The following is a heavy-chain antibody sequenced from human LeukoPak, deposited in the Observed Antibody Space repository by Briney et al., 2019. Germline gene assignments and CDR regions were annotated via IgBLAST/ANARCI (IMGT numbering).Heavy chain of an antibody. V-gene: IGHV3-21*01. CDR3: ARLTGYSSGQDHGMDV. J-gene: IGHJ6*02. CDR2: ISSSSSYI. CDR1: GFTFSSYS. D-gene: IGHD6-19*01. Sequence: PGGSLRLSCAASGFTFSSYSMNWVRQAPGKGLEWVSSISSSSSYIYYADSVKGRFTISRDNAKNSLYLQMNSLRAEDTAVYYCARLTGYSSGQDHGMDVWGQGTTVTVSS.